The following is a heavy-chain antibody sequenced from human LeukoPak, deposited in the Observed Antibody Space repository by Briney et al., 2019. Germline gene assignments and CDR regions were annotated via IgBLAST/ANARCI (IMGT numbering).Heavy chain of an antibody. V-gene: IGHV3-23*01. CDR3: VGSSDYDILTGTLRYGMDV. Sequence: GGSLRLSCAASGFTFSSYAMSWVRQAPGKGLEWVSAISGSGGSTYYADSVKGRFTISRDNSKNTLYLQMNSLRAEDTAVYYCVGSSDYDILTGTLRYGMDVWGQGTTVTVS. CDR1: GFTFSSYA. CDR2: ISGSGGST. J-gene: IGHJ6*02. D-gene: IGHD3-9*01.